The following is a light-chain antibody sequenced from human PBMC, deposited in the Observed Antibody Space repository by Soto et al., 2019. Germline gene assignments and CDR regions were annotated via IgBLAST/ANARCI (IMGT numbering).Light chain of an antibody. CDR1: QSFRGL. CDR2: DAY. V-gene: IGKV3-11*01. CDR3: QQRHMWPIT. Sequence: EIVMTQSPATLSVSPGERATLSCRASQSFRGLLAWYQQKPGQAPRLLIYDAYSRATGIPPRFSGSGSGTDFTLTISSLEPEDSAVYYCQQRHMWPITFGQGTRLEIK. J-gene: IGKJ5*01.